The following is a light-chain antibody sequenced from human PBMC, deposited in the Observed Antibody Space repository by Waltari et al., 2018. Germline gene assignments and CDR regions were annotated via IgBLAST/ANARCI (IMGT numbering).Light chain of an antibody. Sequence: SSDLTQDPSVSVALGQTVRIPCQGDTLRRYYSSWYQQRPGPAPVLVLYGPCNRPSGIPDRFSGSTSGNTASLTITGAQAEDEADYYCHSRETFSTRLFGGGTRLTV. V-gene: IGLV3-19*01. CDR3: HSRETFSTRL. CDR1: TLRRYY. J-gene: IGLJ2*01. CDR2: GPC.